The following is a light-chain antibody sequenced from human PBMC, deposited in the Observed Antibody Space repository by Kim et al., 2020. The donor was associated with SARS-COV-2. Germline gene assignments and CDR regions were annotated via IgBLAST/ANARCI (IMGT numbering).Light chain of an antibody. CDR3: QQCYSSPPT. J-gene: IGKJ2*01. Sequence: STSVRERVPITCRASQSIKTYLVWYPQKPGKAPNLLIYGATSLQSGVAPRFSGSGSGTDFTLTISSLQPEDFATSNCQQCYSSPPTFVQGTKLEI. V-gene: IGKV1-39*01. CDR2: GAT. CDR1: QSIKTY.